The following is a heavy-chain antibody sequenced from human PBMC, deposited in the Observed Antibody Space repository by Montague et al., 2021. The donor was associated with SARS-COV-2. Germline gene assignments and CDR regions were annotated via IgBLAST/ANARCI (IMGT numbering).Heavy chain of an antibody. Sequence: TLSLTCTVSGGSISSGGYYWSWVRQPPGKGLDWIGYIFYRGGTYYNPSLKSRVSMSVDTSKIQFSLNLTSVTAADTAVCYCARANYYVMTSKAYAMDVWGQGTTVTVSS. D-gene: IGHD3-10*02. V-gene: IGHV4-31*03. CDR3: ARANYYVMTSKAYAMDV. J-gene: IGHJ6*02. CDR2: IFYRGGT. CDR1: GGSISSGGYY.